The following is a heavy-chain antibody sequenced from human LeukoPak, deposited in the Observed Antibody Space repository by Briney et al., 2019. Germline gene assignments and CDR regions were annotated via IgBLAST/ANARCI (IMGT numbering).Heavy chain of an antibody. CDR2: IWYDGSNK. J-gene: IGHJ4*02. V-gene: IGHV3-33*01. CDR1: GFTFSSYG. D-gene: IGHD6-6*01. CDR3: AREFSTSRPSY. Sequence: PGGSLRLSCAASGFTFSSYGMHWVRQAPGKGLEWVAVIWYDGSNKYYADSVKGRFTISRDNAKNSLYLQMNSLRAEDTAVYFCAREFSTSRPSYWGQGTLVTVSS.